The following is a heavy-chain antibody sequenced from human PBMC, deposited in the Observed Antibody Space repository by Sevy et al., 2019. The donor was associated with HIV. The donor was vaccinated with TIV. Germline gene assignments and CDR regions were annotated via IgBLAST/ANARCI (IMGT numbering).Heavy chain of an antibody. J-gene: IGHJ4*02. Sequence: SETLSLTCTVSGGSISSSSYYWGWIRQPPGKGLEWIGSIYYSGSTHYNPSLKSRVTISVDTSKNQFSLKLSSVTAADTAVYYCARHEVVSIVVVGAATPQGDYFDYWGQGTLVTVSS. D-gene: IGHD2-15*01. CDR3: ARHEVVSIVVVGAATPQGDYFDY. V-gene: IGHV4-39*01. CDR1: GGSISSSSYY. CDR2: IYYSGST.